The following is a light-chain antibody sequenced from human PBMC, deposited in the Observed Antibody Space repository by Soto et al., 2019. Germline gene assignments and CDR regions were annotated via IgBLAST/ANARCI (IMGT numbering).Light chain of an antibody. Sequence: DIQMTQSPSSLSASVGDRVTITCRASQSISNFLNWYHQKPGKVPQLLIYAASSLQSGVPSRFTGSGSGTDFTLTISSLQPEDFATYYCQQGYSTPFTVGQGTKLEMK. CDR2: AAS. J-gene: IGKJ2*01. V-gene: IGKV1-39*01. CDR1: QSISNF. CDR3: QQGYSTPFT.